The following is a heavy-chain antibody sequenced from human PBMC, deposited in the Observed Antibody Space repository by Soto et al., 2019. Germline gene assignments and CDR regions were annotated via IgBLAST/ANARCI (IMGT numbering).Heavy chain of an antibody. CDR3: ARDYGDSIRNADGYYCGMDV. J-gene: IGHJ6*02. Sequence: GGSLRLSCAASGFTVSSNYMSWVRQAPGKGLEWVSVIYSGGSTYYADSVKGRFTISRDNSKNTLYLQMNSLRAEDTAVYYCARDYGDSIRNADGYYCGMDVWGQGTTVTVSS. CDR2: IYSGGST. CDR1: GFTVSSNY. D-gene: IGHD4-17*01. V-gene: IGHV3-53*01.